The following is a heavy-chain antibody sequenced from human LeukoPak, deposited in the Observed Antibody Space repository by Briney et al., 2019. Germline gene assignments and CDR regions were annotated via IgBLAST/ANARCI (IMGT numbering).Heavy chain of an antibody. CDR2: IGGSGDAI. Sequence: GGSLRLSSAASVFSFCSDSLNWVCQSPRESLEWISYIGGSGDAIYYADSVRGHFTISRDNAKTKVYLQLHSLRVEDTAVSYCVRGGQGRGDYFDYWGQGTLVPVSS. J-gene: IGHJ4*02. V-gene: IGHV3-48*04. CDR1: VFSFCSDS. CDR3: VRGGQGRGDYFDY. D-gene: IGHD3-10*01.